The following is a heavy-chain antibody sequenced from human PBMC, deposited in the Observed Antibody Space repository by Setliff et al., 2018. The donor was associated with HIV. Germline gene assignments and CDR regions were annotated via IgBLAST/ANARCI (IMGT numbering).Heavy chain of an antibody. J-gene: IGHJ4*02. CDR2: IYTSGST. CDR1: GDSVNSYNYY. V-gene: IGHV4-61*01. Sequence: SSETLSLTCKVSGDSVNSYNYYWSWIRQHPGKGLEWIGYIYTSGSTNYNPSLRSRVTISIDTSKNQFSLKLTSVTAADTAVYYCAREHDYSNYRRLDSWGQGILVTVSS. CDR3: AREHDYSNYRRLDS. D-gene: IGHD4-4*01.